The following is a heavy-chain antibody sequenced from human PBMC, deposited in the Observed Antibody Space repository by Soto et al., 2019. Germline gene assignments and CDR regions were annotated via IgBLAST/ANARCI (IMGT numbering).Heavy chain of an antibody. Sequence: TSETLSLTCTVSGGSISSYYWSWIRQPPGKGLEWIGYIYYSGSTNYNPSLKSRVTILEDRSKNQFSLKVSSVTAADTAVYYCARIQSPPHGPLGTWGQGTLVTVSS. CDR3: ARIQSPPHGPLGT. V-gene: IGHV4-59*01. CDR1: GGSISSYY. J-gene: IGHJ5*02. CDR2: IYYSGST. D-gene: IGHD1-26*01.